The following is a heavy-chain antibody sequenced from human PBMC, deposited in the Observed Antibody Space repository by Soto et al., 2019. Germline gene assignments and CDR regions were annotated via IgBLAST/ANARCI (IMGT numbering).Heavy chain of an antibody. CDR3: AKGRGGWRNYGMDV. D-gene: IGHD6-19*01. V-gene: IGHV3-30-3*01. Sequence: GGSLRLSCAASGFTFSSYAMHWVRQAPGKGLEWVAVISYDGSNKYYADSVKGRFTISRDNSKNTLYLQMNSLRPEDTVVYYCAKGRGGWRNYGMDVWGQGTTVTVSS. J-gene: IGHJ6*02. CDR2: ISYDGSNK. CDR1: GFTFSSYA.